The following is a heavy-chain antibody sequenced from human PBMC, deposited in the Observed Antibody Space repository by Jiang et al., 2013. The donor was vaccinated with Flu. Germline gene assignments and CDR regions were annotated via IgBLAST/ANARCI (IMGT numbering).Heavy chain of an antibody. CDR1: GGSVSSGGYY. CDR2: IYYSGTT. D-gene: IGHD2/OR15-2a*01. J-gene: IGHJ3*02. Sequence: GPGLVKPSQTLSLSCTVSGGSVSSGGYYWSWIRQHPGRGLEWIGYIYYSGTTYYNPSLRSPVTISLDKSKNQFSLRLSSVTAADTAVYYCARHPEGDNSDPATPFHIWGQGKWSPSLQ. CDR3: ARHPEGDNSDPATPFHI. V-gene: IGHV4-31*01.